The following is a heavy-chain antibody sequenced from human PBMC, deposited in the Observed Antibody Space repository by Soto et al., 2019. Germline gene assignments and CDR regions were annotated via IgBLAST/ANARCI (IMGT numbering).Heavy chain of an antibody. J-gene: IGHJ4*02. D-gene: IGHD2-2*01. CDR1: GFTFSSYG. V-gene: IGHV3-30*03. CDR2: ISYDGSNK. Sequence: PGGSLRLSCAASGFTFSSYGMHWVRQAPGKGLEWVAVISYDGSNKYYADSVKGRFTISRDNSKNTLYLQMDNLRAEDTAVYYCARDETYCSSTSCYLDYWGQGTLVTVSS. CDR3: ARDETYCSSTSCYLDY.